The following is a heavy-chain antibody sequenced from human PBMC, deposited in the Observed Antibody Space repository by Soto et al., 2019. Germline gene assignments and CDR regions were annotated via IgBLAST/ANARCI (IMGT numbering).Heavy chain of an antibody. Sequence: QVPLVQSGAEVKKPGASVKVSCKASGYTFTSYGISWVRQAPGQGLEWMGWISAYNGNTNYAQKLQGRVTMTTDTSTSTAYMELRSLRSDDTAVYYCARDGTPTVVVVAGGGTLAYWGQGTLVTVSS. CDR2: ISAYNGNT. J-gene: IGHJ4*02. V-gene: IGHV1-18*01. D-gene: IGHD2-15*01. CDR3: ARDGTPTVVVVAGGGTLAY. CDR1: GYTFTSYG.